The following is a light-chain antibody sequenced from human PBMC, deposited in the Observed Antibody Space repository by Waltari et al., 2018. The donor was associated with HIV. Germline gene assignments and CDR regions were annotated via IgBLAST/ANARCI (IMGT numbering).Light chain of an antibody. J-gene: IGKJ2*01. CDR3: QQYHSIPQGYT. V-gene: IGKV4-1*01. Sequence: DIVMTQSPDSLAVSLGERATINCKSSQSVLYSSNSRDYLSWYQQKPGQPPKLLIYWASTRESGVPDRFSGSGSGTNFTLTISSLQAEDVAVYYCQQYHSIPQGYTFGQGTKLEIK. CDR1: QSVLYSSNSRDY. CDR2: WAS.